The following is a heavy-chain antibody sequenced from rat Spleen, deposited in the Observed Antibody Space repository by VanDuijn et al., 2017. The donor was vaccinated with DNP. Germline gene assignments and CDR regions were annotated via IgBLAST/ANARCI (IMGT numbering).Heavy chain of an antibody. CDR3: ARWSDYFDY. CDR1: GYSITRSY. V-gene: IGHV3-1*01. J-gene: IGHJ2*01. Sequence: EVQLQESGPGLVKPSQSLSLTCSVTGYSITRSYRWNWIRKFPGNKMEYIGHISYSGRSHSNPSLKSRTSITRDTSKNQFFLHLNSVTTEDTATYYCARWSDYFDYWGQGVMVTVSS. CDR2: ISYSGRS.